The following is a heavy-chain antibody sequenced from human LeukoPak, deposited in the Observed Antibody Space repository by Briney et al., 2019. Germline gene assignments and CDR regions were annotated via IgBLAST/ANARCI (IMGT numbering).Heavy chain of an antibody. CDR2: IYYSGST. V-gene: IGHV4-39*07. CDR1: GGSISSSSYY. J-gene: IGHJ4*02. Sequence: PSETLSLTCTVSGGSISSSSYYWGWIRQPPGKGLEWIGNIYYSGSTYYNPSLKSRVTISVDTSKNQFSLKLSSVTAADTAVYYCARDSGSYRAVQDWGQGTLVTVSS. CDR3: ARDSGSYRAVQD. D-gene: IGHD1-26*01.